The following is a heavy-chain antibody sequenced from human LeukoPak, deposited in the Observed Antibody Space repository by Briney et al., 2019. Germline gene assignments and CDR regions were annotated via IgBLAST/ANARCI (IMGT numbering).Heavy chain of an antibody. Sequence: GGSLRLSCAASGFTFSSSAMHWVRQAPGKGLAWVAFIGHEGSNKYYADSVKGRFTISRDNSRNTLYLQMDSLTSEDTAVYYCARDFFPVVDSTWYEIGYWGQGTLVTVSS. D-gene: IGHD2-15*01. J-gene: IGHJ4*02. CDR1: GFTFSSSA. CDR2: IGHEGSNK. CDR3: ARDFFPVVDSTWYEIGY. V-gene: IGHV3-30*02.